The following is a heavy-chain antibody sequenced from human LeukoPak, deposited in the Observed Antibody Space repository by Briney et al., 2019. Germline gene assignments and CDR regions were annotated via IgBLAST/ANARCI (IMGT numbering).Heavy chain of an antibody. Sequence: ASVTVSCKASGYTFTIYGITWVRQAPGQGLEWMGWMSAYNGNTNYAQKLQGRVTMTTDTSTSAAYMELRSLRSDDTAVYYCARDSGIAAAGTKGWYLDYWGQGTLVTVSS. CDR1: GYTFTIYG. J-gene: IGHJ4*02. CDR3: ARDSGIAAAGTKGWYLDY. V-gene: IGHV1-18*01. CDR2: MSAYNGNT. D-gene: IGHD6-13*01.